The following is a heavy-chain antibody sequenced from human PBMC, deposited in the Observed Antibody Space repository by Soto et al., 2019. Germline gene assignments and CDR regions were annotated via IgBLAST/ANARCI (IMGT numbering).Heavy chain of an antibody. CDR3: ATHPTVTTRGDQHYGMDV. J-gene: IGHJ6*02. D-gene: IGHD4-4*01. V-gene: IGHV4-39*01. CDR2: IYYSGNG. Sequence: SETLSLTCTASGGSIGSNSYYWGWIGQPPEKGLEWIGNIYYSGNGYYNPSLKSRVTISVDTSKNQFSLKLSSVTAADTAVYYCATHPTVTTRGDQHYGMDVWGQGTTVTVPS. CDR1: GGSIGSNSYY.